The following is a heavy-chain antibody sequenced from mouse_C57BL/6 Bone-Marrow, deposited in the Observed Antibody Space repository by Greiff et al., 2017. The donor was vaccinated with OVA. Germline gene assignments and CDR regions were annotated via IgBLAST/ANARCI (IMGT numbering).Heavy chain of an antibody. CDR3: ARRLLRRDCDY. Sequence: EVKLMESGPELVKPGASVKISCKASGYSFTGYYMNWVKQSPEKSLEWIGEINPSTGGTTYNQKFKAKATLTVDKSSSTAYMQLKSLTSEDSAVYYCARRLLRRDCDYWGQGTTLTVSS. CDR2: INPSTGGT. V-gene: IGHV1-42*01. J-gene: IGHJ2*01. CDR1: GYSFTGYY. D-gene: IGHD1-1*01.